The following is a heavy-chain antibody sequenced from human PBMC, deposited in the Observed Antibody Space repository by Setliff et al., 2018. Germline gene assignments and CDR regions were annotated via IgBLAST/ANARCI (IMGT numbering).Heavy chain of an antibody. J-gene: IGHJ3*02. CDR3: ARDKFYAFDI. CDR2: IYSGGST. Sequence: GGSLRLSCAASGFTFSSYWMSWVRQAPGKGLEWVSVIYSGGSTYYADSVKGRFTISRDNSKNTLYLQMNSLRAEDTAVYYCARDKFYAFDIWGQGTMVTVS. CDR1: GFTFSSYW. V-gene: IGHV3-53*01.